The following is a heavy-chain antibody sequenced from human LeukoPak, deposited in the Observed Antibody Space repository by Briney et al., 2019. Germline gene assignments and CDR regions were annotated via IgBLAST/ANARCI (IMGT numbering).Heavy chain of an antibody. J-gene: IGHJ4*02. V-gene: IGHV4-30-4*08. CDR2: IYYSGST. CDR3: ARAFDGYSSSWYFDY. CDR1: GGSLSSGDYY. Sequence: SQTLSLTCTVSGGSLSSGDYYWSWIRQPPGKGLEWIGYIYYSGSTYYNPSLKSRVTISVDTSKNQFSLKLSSVTAADTAVYYCARAFDGYSSSWYFDYWGQGTLVTVSS. D-gene: IGHD6-13*01.